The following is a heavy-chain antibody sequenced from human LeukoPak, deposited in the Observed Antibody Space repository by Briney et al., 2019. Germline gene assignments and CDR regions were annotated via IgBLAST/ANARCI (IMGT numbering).Heavy chain of an antibody. D-gene: IGHD1-1*01. CDR3: AKDRVPDNRWNFDY. V-gene: IGHV3-33*06. Sequence: GGSLRLSCAASGFTLGTYGMYWVRQAPGKGLEWVAVIWNDGSNKHYADSVKGRFTISRDNSKNTLDLQMNNLRAEDTAIYYCAKDRVPDNRWNFDYWGQGTQVSVSS. CDR1: GFTLGTYG. J-gene: IGHJ4*02. CDR2: IWNDGSNK.